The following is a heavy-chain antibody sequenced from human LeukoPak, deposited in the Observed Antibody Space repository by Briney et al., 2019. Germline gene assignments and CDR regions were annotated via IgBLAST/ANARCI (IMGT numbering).Heavy chain of an antibody. V-gene: IGHV1-2*02. CDR3: ARDPDTGPDL. J-gene: IGHJ4*02. D-gene: IGHD1-14*01. CDR1: GFNFAHFH. Sequence: ASVKLSCKASGFNFAHFHTHWVRQAPGPGLDWMGSLNPNTGDTLLAPTFPGRVTMTRDTSITVGYMELSNLTFDDTGVYYCARDPDTGPDLWGQGTQVTVAS. CDR2: LNPNTGDT.